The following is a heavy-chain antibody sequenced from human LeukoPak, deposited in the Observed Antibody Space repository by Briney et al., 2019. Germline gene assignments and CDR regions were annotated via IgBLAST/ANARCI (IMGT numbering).Heavy chain of an antibody. CDR2: IIPILGIA. D-gene: IGHD3-10*01. CDR3: ARDTMVRGVIIHY. J-gene: IGHJ4*02. CDR1: GGTFSSYA. Sequence: ASVKVSCKASGGTFSSYAISWVRQAPGQGLEWMGRIIPILGIANYAQKFQGRVTITADKSTSTAHMELSSLRSEDTAVYYCARDTMVRGVIIHYWGQGTLVTVSS. V-gene: IGHV1-69*04.